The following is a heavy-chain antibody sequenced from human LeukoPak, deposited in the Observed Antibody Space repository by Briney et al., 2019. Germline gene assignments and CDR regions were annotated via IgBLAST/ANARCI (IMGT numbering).Heavy chain of an antibody. CDR1: GYPFTSYA. CDR2: INTNTGNP. CDR3: ARDPHRVPAASFDY. V-gene: IGHV7-4-1*02. D-gene: IGHD2-2*01. J-gene: IGHJ4*02. Sequence: ASVKVSCKASGYPFTSYAMNWVRQAPGQGLEWMGWINTNTGNPTYAQGFTGRFVFSLDTSVSTAYLQISSLKAEDTAVYYCARDPHRVPAASFDYWGRRTLVTVSS.